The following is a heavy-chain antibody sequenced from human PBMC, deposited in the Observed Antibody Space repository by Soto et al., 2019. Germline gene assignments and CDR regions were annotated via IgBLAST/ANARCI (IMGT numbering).Heavy chain of an antibody. Sequence: EVQLSESGGTLVQPGGSLRLSCVASGFTFGSYAMHWVRQAPGKGLEWVSSIVGGGDYTFYADSVKGRFTISRDNSKNTLYLQMNTLRVDDTAVYYCSKKTTERHEGRDHYDSWGQGTLVTVSS. V-gene: IGHV3-23*01. CDR1: GFTFGSYA. CDR3: SKKTTERHEGRDHYDS. J-gene: IGHJ4*02. CDR2: IVGGGDYT.